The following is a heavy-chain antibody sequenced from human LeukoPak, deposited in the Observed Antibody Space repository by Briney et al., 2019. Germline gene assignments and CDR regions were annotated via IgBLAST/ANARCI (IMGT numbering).Heavy chain of an antibody. V-gene: IGHV3-48*04. Sequence: GGSLRLSCAASGFTFSNYAMSWVRQAPGKGLEWVSYISFSSGTIYSADSLQGRFTTSRDNAQNSLYLQMNSLRVEDTAVYYCARPTGKWSAYMNVWGKGTTVTVSS. CDR2: ISFSSGTI. CDR1: GFTFSNYA. CDR3: ARPTGKWSAYMNV. D-gene: IGHD2-8*01. J-gene: IGHJ6*03.